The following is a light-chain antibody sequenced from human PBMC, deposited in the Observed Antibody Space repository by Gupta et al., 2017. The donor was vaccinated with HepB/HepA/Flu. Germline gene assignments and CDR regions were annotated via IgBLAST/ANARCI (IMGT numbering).Light chain of an antibody. Sequence: QSALTQPASVSGSPGQSITISCTGTSSDVGSYNLVSWYQQHPGKAPNLMIYEVSKRPSGVSNRFSGSKSGNTASLTISGLQAEDEAYYYCSSSAGSSTVVFGGGTKLTVL. V-gene: IGLV2-23*02. CDR2: EVS. J-gene: IGLJ2*01. CDR3: SSSAGSSTVV. CDR1: SSDVGSYNL.